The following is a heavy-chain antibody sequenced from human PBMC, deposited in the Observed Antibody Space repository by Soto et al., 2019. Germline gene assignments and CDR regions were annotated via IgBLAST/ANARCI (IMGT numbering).Heavy chain of an antibody. Sequence: SETLSLTCTVSGGSISGYYWTWIRQPPGKGLEWVGSLFYGGTTDYNPSLKSRLTMSLDTSKNHFSLKLRSVTAADTAVYYCARHRGPAPVYWGQGTLVTVS. CDR2: LFYGGTT. V-gene: IGHV4-39*01. CDR3: ARHRGPAPVY. J-gene: IGHJ4*02. CDR1: GGSISGYY. D-gene: IGHD3-10*01.